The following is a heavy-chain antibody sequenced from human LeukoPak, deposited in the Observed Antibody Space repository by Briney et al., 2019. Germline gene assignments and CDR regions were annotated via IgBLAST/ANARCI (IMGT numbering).Heavy chain of an antibody. CDR3: AREKGYCSGGGCYSRDDAFDI. CDR1: GGSISSYY. J-gene: IGHJ3*02. Sequence: NPSETLSLTCTVSGGSISSYYWSWIRQPPGKGLEWIGYIYYGGSTNYNPSLKSRVTISVDTSKNQFSLKLSSVTAADTAVYYCAREKGYCSGGGCYSRDDAFDIWGQGTMVTVSS. V-gene: IGHV4-59*01. D-gene: IGHD2-15*01. CDR2: IYYGGST.